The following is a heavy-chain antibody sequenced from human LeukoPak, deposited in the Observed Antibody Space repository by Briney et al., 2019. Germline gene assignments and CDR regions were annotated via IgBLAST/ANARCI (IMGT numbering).Heavy chain of an antibody. D-gene: IGHD5-18*01. CDR3: ARGTTDTAMGGY. V-gene: IGHV4-34*01. Sequence: PSETLSLTCAVYGGSFSGFYWSWIRQPPGKGLEWIGEINHSGSTNYNPSLKSRVTISVDTSKNQFSLKLSFVTAADTAVYYCARGTTDTAMGGYWGQGTLVTVSS. J-gene: IGHJ4*02. CDR2: INHSGST. CDR1: GGSFSGFY.